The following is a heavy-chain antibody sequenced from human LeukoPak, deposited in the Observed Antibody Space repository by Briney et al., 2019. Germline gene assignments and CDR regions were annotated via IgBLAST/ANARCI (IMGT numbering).Heavy chain of an antibody. CDR2: IQQHGSET. D-gene: IGHD6-6*01. Sequence: PGGSLRLSCEGSGFTFSNYWMSWVRQAPGKGLEWVANIQQHGSETYYGDSVKGRFTISRDNAKNSLYLQMNSLRAEDTAVYYCAREGYSSSPEGYWGQGTLVTVSS. CDR3: AREGYSSSPEGY. CDR1: GFTFSNYW. V-gene: IGHV3-7*01. J-gene: IGHJ4*02.